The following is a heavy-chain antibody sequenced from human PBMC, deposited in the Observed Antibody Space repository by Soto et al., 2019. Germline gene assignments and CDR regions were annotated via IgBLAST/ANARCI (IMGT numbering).Heavy chain of an antibody. CDR2: IYYSGST. D-gene: IGHD3-22*01. CDR3: ARRTVITNYFDY. J-gene: IGHJ4*02. V-gene: IGHV4-59*01. Sequence: PSETLSLTCTVSGGSISSYYWSWIRQPPGKGLEWIGYIYYSGSTNYNPSLKNRVTISVDTSKNQFSLKLSSVTAADTAVYYCARRTVITNYFDYWGQGTLVTVSS. CDR1: GGSISSYY.